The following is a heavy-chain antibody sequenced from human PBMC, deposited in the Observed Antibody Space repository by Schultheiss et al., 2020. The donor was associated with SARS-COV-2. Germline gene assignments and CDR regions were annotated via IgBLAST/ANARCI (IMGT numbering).Heavy chain of an antibody. Sequence: GGSLRLSCAVSGFTFSSYAMHWVRQAPGKGLEWVAVISYDGSNKYYADSVKGRFTISRDNSKNTLYLQMNSLRVEDTAVYYCAREPTDSSGWDMYYFDYWGQGTLVTVSS. V-gene: IGHV3-30*01. CDR2: ISYDGSNK. J-gene: IGHJ4*02. CDR3: AREPTDSSGWDMYYFDY. CDR1: GFTFSSYA. D-gene: IGHD6-19*01.